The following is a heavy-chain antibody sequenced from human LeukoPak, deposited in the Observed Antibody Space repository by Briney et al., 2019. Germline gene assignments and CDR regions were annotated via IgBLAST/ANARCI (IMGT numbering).Heavy chain of an antibody. CDR1: GYSFTSYW. J-gene: IGHJ4*02. CDR3: ARRNVGTAMDCFDY. V-gene: IGHV5-51*01. CDR2: IYPGDSDT. D-gene: IGHD5-18*01. Sequence: GESLKISSKGSGYSFTSYWTGWVRQMPGKGLEWMGMIYPGDSDTRYSPSFQGQVTISADKSISTAYLQWSSLKASDTAMYYCARRNVGTAMDCFDYWGQGTLVTVSS.